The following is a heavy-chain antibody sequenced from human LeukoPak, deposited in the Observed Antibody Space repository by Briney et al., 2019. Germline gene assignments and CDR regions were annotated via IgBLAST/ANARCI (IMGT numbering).Heavy chain of an antibody. V-gene: IGHV3-7*01. D-gene: IGHD2-2*03. CDR2: IKHDGTEK. CDR3: ATFVGIVSGTYTVPGGLLV. Sequence: QPGGSLILSCVASEFSPTNFWMTWVRRAPGRGLEWVANIKHDGTEKFYVDSVKGRFTISRDNAKNSLYLQMNSLRAEDTAVYYCATFVGIVSGTYTVPGGLLVWGKGTTVTVSS. CDR1: EFSPTNFW. J-gene: IGHJ6*04.